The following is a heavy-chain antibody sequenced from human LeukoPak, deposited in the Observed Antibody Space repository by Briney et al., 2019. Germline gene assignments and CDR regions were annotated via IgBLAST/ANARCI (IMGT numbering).Heavy chain of an antibody. CDR2: IYSGGHT. CDR1: GFTVTTNY. J-gene: IGHJ4*02. D-gene: IGHD3-16*02. Sequence: GGSLRLSCAASGFTVTTNYMTWVRQAPGKGLEWVSIIYSGGHTDYADSVKGRFTISRDNSKNTLYLQMNSLRAEDTAVYYCAKGSTSFQLYYFDYWGQGTLVTVSS. V-gene: IGHV3-66*01. CDR3: AKGSTSFQLYYFDY.